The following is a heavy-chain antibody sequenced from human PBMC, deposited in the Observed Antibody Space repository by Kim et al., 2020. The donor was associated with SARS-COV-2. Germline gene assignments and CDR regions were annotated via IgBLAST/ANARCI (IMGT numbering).Heavy chain of an antibody. V-gene: IGHV3-33*05. CDR3: ARDFGYCSSTSCCMHHFCCYGMDV. Sequence: GGSLRLSCAASGFTFSSYGMHWVRQAPGKGLEWVAVISYDGSNKYYADSVKGRFTISRDNSKNTLYLQMNSLRAEDTAVYYCARDFGYCSSTSCCMHHFCCYGMDVWGQGTTVTVSS. CDR2: ISYDGSNK. D-gene: IGHD2-2*03. CDR1: GFTFSSYG. J-gene: IGHJ6*02.